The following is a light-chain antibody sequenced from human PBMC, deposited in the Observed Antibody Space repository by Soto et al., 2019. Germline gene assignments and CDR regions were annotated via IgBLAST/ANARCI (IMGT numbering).Light chain of an antibody. J-gene: IGKJ1*01. Sequence: IQMTQSPSSLSASVGDRVTITCRASQGISNYLAWYQQKPGTVPKLLISAASTLQTGVPSRFSGGGSGTDFTLTISSPQPEDVATYYCQKYNSAPWTFGQGTKVDIK. V-gene: IGKV1-27*01. CDR1: QGISNY. CDR3: QKYNSAPWT. CDR2: AAS.